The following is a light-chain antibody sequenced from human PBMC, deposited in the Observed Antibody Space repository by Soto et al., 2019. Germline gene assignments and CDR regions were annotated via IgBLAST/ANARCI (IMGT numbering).Light chain of an antibody. Sequence: QSALTQPRSVSGSPGQSVTISCTGTSSDVGGYNYVSWYQQHPGKAPKLTIYDVSKRPSGVPDRFSGSKSGNTASLTISGLQAEDEADYYCCSYAGSYTVHVVFGGGTKLTVL. CDR2: DVS. CDR1: SSDVGGYNY. V-gene: IGLV2-11*01. J-gene: IGLJ2*01. CDR3: CSYAGSYTVHVV.